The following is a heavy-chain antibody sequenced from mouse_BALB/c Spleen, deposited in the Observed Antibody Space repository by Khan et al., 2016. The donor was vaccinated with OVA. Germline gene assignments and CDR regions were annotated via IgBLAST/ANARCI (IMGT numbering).Heavy chain of an antibody. CDR2: INTETGEP. CDR3: ARWLLRGNYYAMDY. CDR1: GYTFTDYS. D-gene: IGHD2-3*01. V-gene: IGHV9-2-1*01. Sequence: QIQLVQSGPELKKPGATVKISCKASGYTFTDYSMHWVKQAPGKGLKWMGWINTETGEPTYADDFKGRFAFSLETSASTAYLQINNLKNEDTATYFCARWLLRGNYYAMDYWGQGTSVTVSS. J-gene: IGHJ4*01.